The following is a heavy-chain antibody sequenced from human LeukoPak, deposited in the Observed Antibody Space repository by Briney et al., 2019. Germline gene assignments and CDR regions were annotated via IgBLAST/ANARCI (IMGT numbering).Heavy chain of an antibody. D-gene: IGHD2-15*01. V-gene: IGHV4-39*01. CDR3: ARYIVVVVAATLESWFDP. CDR1: GGSISSSSYY. J-gene: IGHJ5*02. CDR2: IYYSGST. Sequence: SETLSLTCTVSGGSISSSSYYWGWIRQPPGKGLEWIGSIYYSGSTYYNPSLKSRVTISVDTSKNQFSLKLSSVTAADTAVYCCARYIVVVVAATLESWFDPWGQGTLVTVCS.